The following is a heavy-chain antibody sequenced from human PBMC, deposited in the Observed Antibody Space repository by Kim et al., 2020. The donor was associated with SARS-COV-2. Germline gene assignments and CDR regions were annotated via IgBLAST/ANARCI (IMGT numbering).Heavy chain of an antibody. Sequence: SETLCLTCTVSGGSISSYYWSWIRQPPGKGLEWIGYIYYSGSTNYNPSLKSRVTISVDTSKNQFSLKLSSVTAADTAVYYCASTLEIAAAGTGMDVWGQGTTVTVSS. D-gene: IGHD6-13*01. CDR2: IYYSGST. CDR3: ASTLEIAAAGTGMDV. J-gene: IGHJ6*02. CDR1: GGSISSYY. V-gene: IGHV4-59*08.